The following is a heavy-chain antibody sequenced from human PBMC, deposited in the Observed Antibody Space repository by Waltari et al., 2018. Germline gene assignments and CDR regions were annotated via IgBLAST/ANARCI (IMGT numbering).Heavy chain of an antibody. D-gene: IGHD3-9*01. J-gene: IGHJ3*02. CDR2: LDPHSGNT. CDR3: ARARGYFDSFYAFDI. Sequence: QVQLVQSGAEVRKPGASVKVSCKASGYTFTSYDINWVRQATGQGLEWMGWLDPHSGNTGYAQKFQGRVTIARNASISTAYLELSSLRSEDTAVYYCARARGYFDSFYAFDIWGQGTMVTVSS. CDR1: GYTFTSYD. V-gene: IGHV1-8*01.